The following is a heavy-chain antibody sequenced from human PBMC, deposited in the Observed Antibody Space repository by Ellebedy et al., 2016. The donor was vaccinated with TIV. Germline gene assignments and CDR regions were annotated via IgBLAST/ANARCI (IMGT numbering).Heavy chain of an antibody. CDR1: GYTFTGYY. V-gene: IGHV1-46*01. CDR3: ATGQLLLWPLFDP. CDR2: INPSGGST. Sequence: ASVKVSCXASGYTFTGYYMHWVRQAPGQRLEWMGIINPSGGSTSYAQKFQGRVTMTRDTSTSTVYMELSSLRSEDTAVYYCATGQLLLWPLFDPWGQGTLVTVSS. J-gene: IGHJ5*02. D-gene: IGHD2-15*01.